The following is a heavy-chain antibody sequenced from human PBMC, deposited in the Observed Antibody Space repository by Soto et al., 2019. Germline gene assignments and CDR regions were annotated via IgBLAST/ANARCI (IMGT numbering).Heavy chain of an antibody. V-gene: IGHV3-49*02. Sequence: PGKGLEWVGFIRSKAYGGTTEYAASVKGRFTISRDDSKSIAYLQMNSLKTEDTAVYYCAKDISADVLLWFGDYGMDVWGQGTTVTVSS. J-gene: IGHJ6*02. D-gene: IGHD3-10*01. CDR2: IRSKAYGGTT. CDR3: AKDISADVLLWFGDYGMDV.